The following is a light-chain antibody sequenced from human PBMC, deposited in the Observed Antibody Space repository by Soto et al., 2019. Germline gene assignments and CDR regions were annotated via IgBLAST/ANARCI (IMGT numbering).Light chain of an antibody. J-gene: IGLJ2*01. CDR3: AAWDDTLNGPV. V-gene: IGLV1-44*01. Sequence: QSVLSQPPSASETPGQRVTIYCSGSSSNIGSNTVKWYQHLPGTAPKLLIYTNDQRPSGVPDRFSGSKSGTSASLAISGLQAEDEADYFCAAWDDTLNGPVFGGGTKLTVL. CDR1: SSNIGSNT. CDR2: TND.